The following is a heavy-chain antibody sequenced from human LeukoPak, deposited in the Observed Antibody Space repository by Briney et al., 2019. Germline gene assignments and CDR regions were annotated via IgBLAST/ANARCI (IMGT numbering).Heavy chain of an antibody. J-gene: IGHJ4*02. CDR3: ARRVLILPFDY. CDR1: GGSFSGYF. V-gene: IGHV4-34*01. Sequence: SETLSLTCAVYGGSFSGYFWSWIRQPPGKGLEWIGEINHSGSTNYNPSLKSRVTISVDTSKNQFSLKLNSVTAADTAVYYCARRVLILPFDYWGQGTLVTVSS. CDR2: INHSGST.